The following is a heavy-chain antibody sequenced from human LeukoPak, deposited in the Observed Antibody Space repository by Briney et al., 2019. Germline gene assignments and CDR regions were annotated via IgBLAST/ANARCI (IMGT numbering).Heavy chain of an antibody. V-gene: IGHV1-3*01. D-gene: IGHD6-19*01. CDR3: ARNGPSGWYWFDP. J-gene: IGHJ5*02. CDR2: INAGNGNT. Sequence: ASVKVSCKASGYTFTSYAMHWVRQAPGQGLEWMGWINAGNGNTKYSQKFQGRVTITRDTSASTAYMELSSLRSEDTAVYYCARNGPSGWYWFDPWGQGTLVTVSS. CDR1: GYTFTSYA.